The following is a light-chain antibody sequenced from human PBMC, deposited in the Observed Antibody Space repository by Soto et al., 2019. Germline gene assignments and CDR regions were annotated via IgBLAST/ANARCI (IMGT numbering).Light chain of an antibody. V-gene: IGLV2-14*01. CDR3: SSYTSSSTYV. CDR2: DVS. CDR1: SSDVGGYNY. J-gene: IGLJ1*01. Sequence: QSALTQPASVSGSPGQSITISCTGTSSDVGGYNYVSWYQQHPGKAPKLMIYDVSSRPSGVSNRFSGSKSGNTPSLTISGLQAEDEADYYCSSYTSSSTYVFGTGTKLTVL.